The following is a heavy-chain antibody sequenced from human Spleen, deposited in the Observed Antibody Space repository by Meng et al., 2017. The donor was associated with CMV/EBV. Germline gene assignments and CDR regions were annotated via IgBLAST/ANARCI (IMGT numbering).Heavy chain of an antibody. V-gene: IGHV3-7*01. CDR3: ASNCGDDCWHY. CDR1: GFTFSTYW. J-gene: IGHJ4*02. D-gene: IGHD2-21*01. Sequence: GGSLRLSCAASGFTFSTYWMSWARQAPGKGLEWVAHIKHDGSEEYYGDSVKGRFTIFRDNAKNSLYLQMNSLRAEDTAVYYCASNCGDDCWHYWGRGTLVTVSS. CDR2: IKHDGSEE.